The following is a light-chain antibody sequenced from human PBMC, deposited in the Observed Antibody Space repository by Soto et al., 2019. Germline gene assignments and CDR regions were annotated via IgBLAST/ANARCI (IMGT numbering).Light chain of an antibody. J-gene: IGKJ4*01. Sequence: EAVLTQSPATLSSSPGESVTLSCRASQNIDTYLAWYQQRPGQAPRLLIYDASYRAVGIPSRFSGSGSGTDFTLTISSLEPADFAIYHCQQRRNWPLTFGGGTKVEI. V-gene: IGKV3-11*01. CDR2: DAS. CDR1: QNIDTY. CDR3: QQRRNWPLT.